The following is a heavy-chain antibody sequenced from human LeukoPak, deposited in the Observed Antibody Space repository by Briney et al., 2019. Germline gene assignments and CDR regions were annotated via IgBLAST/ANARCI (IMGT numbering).Heavy chain of an antibody. Sequence: PSETLSLTCAVYGGSFSGYYWSWIRQPPGKGLEWIGEINHSGSTNYNPSLKSRVTISVDTSKNQFSLKLSSVTAADTAVYYCARGPEYCTNGVCYPDNYYYYMDVWGKGTTVPVSS. J-gene: IGHJ6*03. V-gene: IGHV4-34*01. CDR1: GGSFSGYY. D-gene: IGHD2-8*01. CDR3: ARGPEYCTNGVCYPDNYYYYMDV. CDR2: INHSGST.